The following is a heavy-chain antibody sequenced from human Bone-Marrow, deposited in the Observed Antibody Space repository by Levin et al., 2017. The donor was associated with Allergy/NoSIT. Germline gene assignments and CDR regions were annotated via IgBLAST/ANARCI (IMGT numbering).Heavy chain of an antibody. CDR1: GFTFSSYA. J-gene: IGHJ4*02. Sequence: SCAASGFTFSSYAIHWVRQAPGKGLEWVAVISYDGSNKYYADSVKGRFTLSRDNSKNTLDLQMNSLRAEDSAVYYCARATSPGIVATGTILYWGQGTLVTVSS. V-gene: IGHV3-30*04. D-gene: IGHD6-13*01. CDR3: ARATSPGIVATGTILY. CDR2: ISYDGSNK.